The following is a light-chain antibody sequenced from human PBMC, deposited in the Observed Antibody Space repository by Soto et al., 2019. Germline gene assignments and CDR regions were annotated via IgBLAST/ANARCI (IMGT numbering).Light chain of an antibody. J-gene: IGKJ5*01. V-gene: IGKV3-20*01. CDR2: GVS. Sequence: EIVLTQSPGTLSLSPGERATLSCRASQSVSSSYLAWYQQKPGQAPRLLIYGVSSRATGIPDRFSGSGSGTDFTFTISRLEPEDFAVYSCQQYGSSPPVTFGQGTRLRLN. CDR1: QSVSSSY. CDR3: QQYGSSPPVT.